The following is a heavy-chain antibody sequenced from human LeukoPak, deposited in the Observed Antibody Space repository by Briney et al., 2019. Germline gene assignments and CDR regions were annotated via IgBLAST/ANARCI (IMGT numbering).Heavy chain of an antibody. V-gene: IGHV4-59*01. CDR2: IYYSGST. D-gene: IGHD6-19*01. J-gene: IGHJ6*03. Sequence: SETLSLTCTVSGGSISSYYWSWIRQPPGKGLEWIGYIYYSGSTNYNPSLQSRVTISVDTSKNQFSLKLSSVTAADTAVYYCARVIHGSGWYYYYYYMDVWGKGTTVTVSS. CDR1: GGSISSYY. CDR3: ARVIHGSGWYYYYYYMDV.